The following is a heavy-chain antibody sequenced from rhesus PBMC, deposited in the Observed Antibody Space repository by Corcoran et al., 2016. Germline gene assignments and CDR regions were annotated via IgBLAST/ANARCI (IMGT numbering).Heavy chain of an antibody. Sequence: EVQLVESGGGLVQPGGSLRLSCAASGFTFSDYYMSWVRQAPGKGLEWVSSIFSASIYIYYADSVKGRFTISRDNAKNSLSLQMNSLKTEDTAVYYCTSGVGPEYFEFWGQGALVTVSS. CDR2: IFSASIYI. J-gene: IGHJ1*01. V-gene: IGHV3S16*01. CDR3: TSGVGPEYFEF. CDR1: GFTFSDYY. D-gene: IGHD2-15*01.